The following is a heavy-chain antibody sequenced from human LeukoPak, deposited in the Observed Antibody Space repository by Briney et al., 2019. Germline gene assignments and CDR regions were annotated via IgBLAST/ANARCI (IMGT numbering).Heavy chain of an antibody. V-gene: IGHV5-51*01. Sequence: LGESLKISCKGSGYSFTSSWIAWVRQMPGKGLEWMGIIYPADSDTRYSPSFQGQVTISADKSISTAYLQWSSLKAADTATYYCARQRSISARKNWLDPWGQGTLVTVSS. J-gene: IGHJ5*02. CDR1: GYSFTSSW. CDR2: IYPADSDT. CDR3: ARQRSISARKNWLDP. D-gene: IGHD6-6*01.